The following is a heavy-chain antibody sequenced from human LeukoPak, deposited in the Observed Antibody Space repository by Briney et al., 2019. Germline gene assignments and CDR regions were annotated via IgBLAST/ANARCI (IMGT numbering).Heavy chain of an antibody. V-gene: IGHV3-7*04. D-gene: IGHD3-16*01. J-gene: IGHJ4*02. Sequence: GGSLRLSCAASGLAFSRNWMTWVREAPGKGLEWVANIKPDGSERYYVESVKGRFTISRDNAKHSVFLQMDSLRAEDTALYYCARDYDWGQGTLVTVSS. CDR3: ARDYD. CDR2: IKPDGSER. CDR1: GLAFSRNW.